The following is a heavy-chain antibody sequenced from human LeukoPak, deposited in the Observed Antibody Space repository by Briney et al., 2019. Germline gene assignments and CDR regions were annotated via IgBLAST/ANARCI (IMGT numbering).Heavy chain of an antibody. Sequence: GASVKVSCKASGGTFRSYGLNWVRQAPGQGLEWMGGIIPILGTAKYAQKLQGRVTITADESTSTAYMELSSLRSEDTAVYYCARGLYCSSRNSCYDYGMDVWGQGTTVTVSS. CDR1: GGTFRSYG. J-gene: IGHJ6*02. CDR2: IIPILGTA. V-gene: IGHV1-69*13. D-gene: IGHD2-2*01. CDR3: ARGLYCSSRNSCYDYGMDV.